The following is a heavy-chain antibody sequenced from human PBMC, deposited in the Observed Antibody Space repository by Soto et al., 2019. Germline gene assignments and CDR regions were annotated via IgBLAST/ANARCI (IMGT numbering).Heavy chain of an antibody. CDR3: ARDHDMFESPPRSQHFYHGMDV. D-gene: IGHD3-10*02. CDR1: GASVTTFSYY. CDR2: LHHSGST. Sequence: SETLSLTCTVSGASVTTFSYYWSWIRQSPGKGLEWIGHLHHSGSTQFNPSFKSRVSMAQDASRNQLSLTLTSVTAADTAVYYCARDHDMFESPPRSQHFYHGMDVWGQGTTVTVSS. V-gene: IGHV4-61*01. J-gene: IGHJ6*02.